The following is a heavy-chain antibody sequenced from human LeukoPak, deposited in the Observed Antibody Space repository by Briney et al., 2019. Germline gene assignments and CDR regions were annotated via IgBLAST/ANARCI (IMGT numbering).Heavy chain of an antibody. Sequence: ASVKVSCKASGYTFTSYGISWVRQAPGQGLEWMGWISAYNGNTNYAQKFQGRVTITADESTSTAYMELSSLRSEDTAVYYCARDTQLKFDYWGQGTLVTVSS. J-gene: IGHJ4*02. V-gene: IGHV1-18*01. D-gene: IGHD6-6*01. CDR3: ARDTQLKFDY. CDR2: ISAYNGNT. CDR1: GYTFTSYG.